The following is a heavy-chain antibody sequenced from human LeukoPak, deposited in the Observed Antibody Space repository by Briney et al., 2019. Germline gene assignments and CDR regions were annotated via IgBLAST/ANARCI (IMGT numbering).Heavy chain of an antibody. CDR1: GYTFTSFG. J-gene: IGHJ4*02. D-gene: IGHD2-2*02. CDR3: ARGPNRYQLLYRPRGIVDY. Sequence: GASVKVSCKASGYTFTSFGISWVRQAPGQGLEWMGWISAYNGNTNYAQKLQGRVTMTTDTSTSTAYMELRSLRSDDTAVYYCARGPNRYQLLYRPRGIVDYWGQGTLVTVSS. CDR2: ISAYNGNT. V-gene: IGHV1-18*01.